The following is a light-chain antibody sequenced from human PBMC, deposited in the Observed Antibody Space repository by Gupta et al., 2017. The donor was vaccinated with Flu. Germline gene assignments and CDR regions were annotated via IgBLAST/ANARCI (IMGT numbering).Light chain of an antibody. CDR3: QQYYRTPLT. CDR2: WAS. Sequence: DIVMTQSPDSLAGSLGGRATINCKSSQSVFYSSNNKNYLTWYQQKPGQPPKLLIYWASTRESGVPDRFSGSGSGTDFTLTISSLQAEDVAVYYCQQYYRTPLTFGQGTKVEIK. V-gene: IGKV4-1*01. J-gene: IGKJ1*01. CDR1: QSVFYSSNNKNY.